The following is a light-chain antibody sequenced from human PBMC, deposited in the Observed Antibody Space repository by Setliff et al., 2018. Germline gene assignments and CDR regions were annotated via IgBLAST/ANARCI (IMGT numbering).Light chain of an antibody. Sequence: QSVLAQPASVSGSPGQSITISCTGTSSDVGNYNYVSWYQQHPGKAPKLMIYDVSKRPSGVSNRFSGSKSGNTASLTISGLQAEDEADYYCSSYTSSSLYVFGTGTKVTVL. CDR3: SSYTSSSLYV. CDR2: DVS. J-gene: IGLJ1*01. CDR1: SSDVGNYNY. V-gene: IGLV2-14*01.